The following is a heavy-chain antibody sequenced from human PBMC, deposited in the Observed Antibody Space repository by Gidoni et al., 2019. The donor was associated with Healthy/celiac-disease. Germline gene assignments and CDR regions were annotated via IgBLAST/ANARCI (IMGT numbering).Heavy chain of an antibody. V-gene: IGHV4-4*02. J-gene: IGHJ6*02. Sequence: SLTRAVSGGSVSSSNWWSRVRQPPGKGLEWIRGSDTSGTTDYNPTLKSPVTIPIDKSKNQFSLKLSSVTAADTAVYYCARGKCSSSSIYYYGMDVWGQGTTVTVSS. CDR1: GGSVSSSNW. CDR2: SDTSGTT. D-gene: IGHD6-6*01. CDR3: ARGKCSSSSIYYYGMDV.